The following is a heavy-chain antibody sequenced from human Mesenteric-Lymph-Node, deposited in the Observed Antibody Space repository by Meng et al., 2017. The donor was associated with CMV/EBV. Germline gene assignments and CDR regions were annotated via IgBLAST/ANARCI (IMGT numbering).Heavy chain of an antibody. CDR3: EVTSFYFDY. CDR2: IKQDGSEK. CDR1: GFTFSSYW. V-gene: IGHV3-7*01. J-gene: IGHJ4*02. Sequence: GESLKISCAASGFTFSSYWMSWVRQAPGKGLEWVANIKQDGSEKYYVDSVKGRFTISRDNAKNSLYLQMNSLRAEDTAVYYCEVTSFYFDYWGQGTLVTVSS. D-gene: IGHD5-18*01.